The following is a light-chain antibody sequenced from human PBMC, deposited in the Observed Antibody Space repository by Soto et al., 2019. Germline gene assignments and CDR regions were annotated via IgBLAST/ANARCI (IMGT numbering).Light chain of an antibody. V-gene: IGKV3-11*01. CDR2: DAS. CDR1: QSVSSY. Sequence: EIVLTPSPATLSLSPGEGATLSCRASQSVSSYLAWYQQKPGQAPRLLIYDASNRATGIPARFSGSGSGTDFTLTISSLEPEDFAVYYCQQRSNWSWTFGQGTKVDIK. J-gene: IGKJ1*01. CDR3: QQRSNWSWT.